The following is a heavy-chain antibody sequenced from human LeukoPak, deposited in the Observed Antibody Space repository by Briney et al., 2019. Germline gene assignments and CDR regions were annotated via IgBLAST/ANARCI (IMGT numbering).Heavy chain of an antibody. V-gene: IGHV3-21*01. CDR1: GFTFSSYS. CDR2: ISSSSSYI. J-gene: IGHJ3*02. Sequence: GGSLRLSCAASGFTFSSYSMNWVRQAPGKGLEWVSSISSSSSYIYYADSVKGRFTISRDNATNSLYLQMNSLRAEDTAVYYCARDLRALDAFDIWGQGTMVTVSS. CDR3: ARDLRALDAFDI.